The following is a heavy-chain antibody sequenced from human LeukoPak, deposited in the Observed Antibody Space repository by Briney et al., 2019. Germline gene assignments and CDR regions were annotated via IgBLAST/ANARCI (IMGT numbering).Heavy chain of an antibody. CDR1: GFTFSDYG. V-gene: IGHV3-30*18. CDR3: GKDTFYHDTTGYYVFDS. D-gene: IGHD3-22*01. J-gene: IGHJ4*02. Sequence: PGGSLRLSCVDSGFTFSDYGMHWVRQAPGKGLEWVAVISYDGSNENYAESVKGRFTVSRDNSKNTLYLQMNSLRAEDTAVYYCGKDTFYHDTTGYYVFDSWGQGTLVTVSS. CDR2: ISYDGSNE.